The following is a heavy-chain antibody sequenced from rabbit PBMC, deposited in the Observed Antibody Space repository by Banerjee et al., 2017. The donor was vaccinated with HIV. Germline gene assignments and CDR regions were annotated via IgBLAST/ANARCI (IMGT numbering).Heavy chain of an antibody. J-gene: IGHJ4*01. Sequence: QSLEESGGDLVKPGASLTLTCTASGFSFSSYYYMYWVRQAPGKGLEWIGFIDTNTGKTFYASWAKGRFTISSHNAQNTLYLQLNSLTAADTATYFCARATRTMLINLWGQGTLVTVS. CDR2: IDTNTGKT. CDR1: GFSFSSYYY. D-gene: IGHD2-1*01. CDR3: ARATRTMLINL. V-gene: IGHV1S40*01.